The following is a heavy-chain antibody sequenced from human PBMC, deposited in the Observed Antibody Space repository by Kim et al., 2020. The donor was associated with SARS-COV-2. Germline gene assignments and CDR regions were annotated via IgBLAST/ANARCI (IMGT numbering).Heavy chain of an antibody. V-gene: IGHV3-11*03. D-gene: IGHD6-13*01. J-gene: IGHJ6*02. Sequence: GGSLRLSCAASGFTFSDYYMSWIRQAPGKGLESVSYISSSSSYTNYADSVKGRFTISRDNAKNSLYLQMNSLRAEDTAVYYCATRLGYSSSWYIYDYYYYYGMDVWGQGTTVTVSS. CDR1: GFTFSDYY. CDR2: ISSSSSYT. CDR3: ATRLGYSSSWYIYDYYYYYGMDV.